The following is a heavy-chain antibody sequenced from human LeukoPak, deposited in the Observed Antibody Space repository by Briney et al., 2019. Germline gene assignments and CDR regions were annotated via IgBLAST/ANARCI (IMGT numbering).Heavy chain of an antibody. D-gene: IGHD3-3*01. CDR3: ARVNFWSGYSADY. CDR1: GFTFSSYS. V-gene: IGHV3-48*01. CDR2: ISSSSSTI. Sequence: PGGSLRLSCAASGFTFSSYSMNWVRQAPGKGLEWVSYISSSSSTIYYADSVKGRFTISRDNAKNSLYLQMNSLRAEDTAVYYCARVNFWSGYSADYWGQGTLVTVPS. J-gene: IGHJ4*02.